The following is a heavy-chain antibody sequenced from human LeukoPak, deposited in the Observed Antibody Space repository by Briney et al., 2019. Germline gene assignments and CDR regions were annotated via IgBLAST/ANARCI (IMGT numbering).Heavy chain of an antibody. CDR3: ARDKEYYDSSGYHYYYGMDV. J-gene: IGHJ6*02. CDR2: IWYDGSYK. V-gene: IGHV3-33*01. CDR1: GLTFSDYG. Sequence: GGSLRLSCAASGLTFSDYGMHWVRQAPGKGLEWVALIWYDGSYKYYADSVKGRFTISRDNSKNTLYLQMNSLRAEDTAVYYCARDKEYYDSSGYHYYYGMDVWRQGTTVSVSS. D-gene: IGHD3-22*01.